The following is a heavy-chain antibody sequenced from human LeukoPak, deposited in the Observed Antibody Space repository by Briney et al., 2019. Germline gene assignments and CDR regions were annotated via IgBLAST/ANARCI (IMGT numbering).Heavy chain of an antibody. D-gene: IGHD4-17*01. CDR2: LYPGVGT. CDR3: ARSAVTRARVFDY. J-gene: IGHJ4*02. V-gene: IGHV4-4*07. CDR1: SDSFSSYY. Sequence: SETLSLTCTVSSDSFSSYYWAWIRQPAGKGLEWLGRLYPGVGTNYSPSLKSRLTMSVDTSKNQFSLKLTSMTAADTAVYFCARSAVTRARVFDYWGRGTLVTVSS.